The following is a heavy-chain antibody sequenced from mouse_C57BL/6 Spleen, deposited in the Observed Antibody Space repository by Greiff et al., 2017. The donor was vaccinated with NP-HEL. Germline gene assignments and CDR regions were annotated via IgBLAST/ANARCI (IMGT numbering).Heavy chain of an antibody. V-gene: IGHV14-4*01. D-gene: IGHD1-1*01. CDR1: GFNITDDY. CDR2: FDPENGDT. Sequence: VQLKESGAELVRPGASVKLSCTASGFNITDDYMPWVKQRPEQGLEWIGWFDPENGDTEYASKFQGKATITADTASNTAYLQLSSLTSEDTAVYYCTTSSRYWYFDVWGTGTTVTVSS. J-gene: IGHJ1*03. CDR3: TTSSRYWYFDV.